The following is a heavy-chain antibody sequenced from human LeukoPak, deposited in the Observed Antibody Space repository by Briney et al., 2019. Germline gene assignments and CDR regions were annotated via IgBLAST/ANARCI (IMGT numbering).Heavy chain of an antibody. CDR1: GGSISSYY. J-gene: IGHJ6*03. V-gene: IGHV4-59*01. CDR3: ARDREAVAGNYYYYMDV. D-gene: IGHD6-19*01. CDR2: IYCSGST. Sequence: SETLSLTCTVSGGSISSYYWSWIRQPPGKGLEWIGYIYCSGSTNYNPSLKSRVTISVDTSKNQFSLKLSSVTAAGTAVYYCARDREAVAGNYYYYMDVWGKGTTVTISS.